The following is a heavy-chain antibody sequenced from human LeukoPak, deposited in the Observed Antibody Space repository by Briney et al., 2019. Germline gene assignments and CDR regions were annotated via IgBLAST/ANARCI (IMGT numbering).Heavy chain of an antibody. D-gene: IGHD3-10*01. CDR2: IYYSGST. J-gene: IGHJ4*02. V-gene: IGHV4-59*08. Sequence: PSETLSLTCTVSGGSISSYYWSWIRQPPGKGLEWIGYIYYSGSTNYNPSLKSRVTISVDTSKNQFSLKLSSVTAADTAVYYCARVDNYGSGSYRPHFDYWGQGTLVTVSS. CDR3: ARVDNYGSGSYRPHFDY. CDR1: GGSISSYY.